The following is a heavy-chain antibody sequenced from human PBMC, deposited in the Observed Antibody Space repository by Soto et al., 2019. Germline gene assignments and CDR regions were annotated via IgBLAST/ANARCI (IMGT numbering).Heavy chain of an antibody. Sequence: QVQLVQSGAEVKKPGASVKVSCKAYGYTFTSYGISWVRQAPGQGLEWMGWISAYNGNTNYAQKLQGRVTMTTDTSTSTAYMELRSLRSDDTAVYYCARDREDGYNLADDAFDIWGQGTMVTVSS. CDR3: ARDREDGYNLADDAFDI. CDR1: GYTFTSYG. J-gene: IGHJ3*02. CDR2: ISAYNGNT. D-gene: IGHD5-12*01. V-gene: IGHV1-18*01.